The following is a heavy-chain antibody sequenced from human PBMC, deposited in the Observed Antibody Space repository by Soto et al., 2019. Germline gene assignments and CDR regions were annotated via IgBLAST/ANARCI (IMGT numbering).Heavy chain of an antibody. CDR3: ARGHYGDYALYYFDY. D-gene: IGHD4-17*01. Sequence: SETPSLTFAVSGGSLSSGGYSWSWIRQPPGKGLEWIGYIYHSGSTYYNPSLKSRVTISVDRSKNQFSLKLSSVTAADTAVYYCARGHYGDYALYYFDYWGQGTLVTVS. CDR1: GGSLSSGGYS. CDR2: IYHSGST. J-gene: IGHJ4*02. V-gene: IGHV4-30-2*01.